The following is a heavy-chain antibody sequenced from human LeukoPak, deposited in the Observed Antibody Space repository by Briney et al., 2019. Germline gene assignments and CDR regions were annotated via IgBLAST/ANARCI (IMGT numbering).Heavy chain of an antibody. J-gene: IGHJ4*02. CDR3: ASRNYYYGSGSQPFDY. D-gene: IGHD3-10*01. Sequence: ASVKVSCKASGYTFTGYYMHWVRQAPGQGLEWMGWINPNSGGTNYAQKFQGRVTMTRDTSISTAYMELSRLRSDDTAVYYCASRNYYYGSGSQPFDYWGQGTLVTVSS. CDR2: INPNSGGT. CDR1: GYTFTGYY. V-gene: IGHV1-2*02.